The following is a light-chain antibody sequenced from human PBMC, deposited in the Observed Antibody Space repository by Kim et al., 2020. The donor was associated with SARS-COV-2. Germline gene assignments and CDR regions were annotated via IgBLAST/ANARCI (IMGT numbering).Light chain of an antibody. V-gene: IGLV1-40*01. CDR2: GDN. CDR1: GSNIGTLFD. J-gene: IGLJ2*01. Sequence: RVTTACTESGSNIGTLFDVRWYQQLPGAAPKILMYGDNNRPSGVPDRFSGSKSGTSASLAITGLQAEDEADYYCQSYDSRLNAVVFGGGTQLTVL. CDR3: QSYDSRLNAVV.